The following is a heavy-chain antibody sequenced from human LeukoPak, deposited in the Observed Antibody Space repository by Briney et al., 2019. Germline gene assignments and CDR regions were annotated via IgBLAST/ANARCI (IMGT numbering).Heavy chain of an antibody. Sequence: QSGGSLRLSCAASGFTFSSYAMSWVRQAPGKGLEWVSAISGSGDNTYYADSVKGRFTISRDNSKSTLYLQMNSLRAEDTAVYYCAKFIGWYYFDYWGQGTLVTVSS. CDR1: GFTFSSYA. D-gene: IGHD6-19*01. CDR2: ISGSGDNT. CDR3: AKFIGWYYFDY. V-gene: IGHV3-23*01. J-gene: IGHJ4*02.